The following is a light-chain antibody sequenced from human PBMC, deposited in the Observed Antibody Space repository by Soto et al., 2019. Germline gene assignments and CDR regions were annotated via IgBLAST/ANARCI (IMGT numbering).Light chain of an antibody. CDR3: SSYTSGSLYV. CDR2: ELT. Sequence: QSVLTQPASVSGSPGLSITISCTGTSSDIGGHHFVSWYQQLSGKAPKLVIYELTDRPSGVSVRFSGSKSGNTASLTISGLQPEDEADYYCSSYTSGSLYVFGTGTKVTVL. V-gene: IGLV2-14*01. J-gene: IGLJ1*01. CDR1: SSDIGGHHF.